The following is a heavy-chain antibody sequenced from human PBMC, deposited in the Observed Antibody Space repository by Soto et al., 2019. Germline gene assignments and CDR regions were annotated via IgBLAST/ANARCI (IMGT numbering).Heavy chain of an antibody. Sequence: SETLSLTCIVSGVSISNYYWSWIRQSPGKGLEWIGYIYYAGTTSYNPSLQSRVTISVGTSKNQFSLKLRSVTAADTAVYYCARASLRSLEWFPQFDPWGQGTLVTVSS. J-gene: IGHJ5*02. CDR1: GVSISNYY. CDR3: ARASLRSLEWFPQFDP. D-gene: IGHD3-3*01. V-gene: IGHV4-59*01. CDR2: IYYAGTT.